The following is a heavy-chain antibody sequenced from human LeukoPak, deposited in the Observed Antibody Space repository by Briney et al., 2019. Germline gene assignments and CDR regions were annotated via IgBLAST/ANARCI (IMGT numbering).Heavy chain of an antibody. J-gene: IGHJ5*02. V-gene: IGHV1-8*01. Sequence: VSVKVSCKASGYTFTSYDINWVRQATGQGLEWMGWMNPNSGNTGYAQKFQGRVTMTRNTSISTAYMELSSLRSDDTAVYYCATRDRRLGELSLTWGQGTLVTVSS. D-gene: IGHD3-16*02. CDR2: MNPNSGNT. CDR3: ATRDRRLGELSLT. CDR1: GYTFTSYD.